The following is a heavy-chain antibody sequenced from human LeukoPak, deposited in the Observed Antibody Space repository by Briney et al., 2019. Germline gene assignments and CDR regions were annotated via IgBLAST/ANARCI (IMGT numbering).Heavy chain of an antibody. CDR3: ARAGYNWNDEGAFDM. CDR2: IIPIFGTA. CDR1: GCTFSSYA. V-gene: IGHV1-69*13. J-gene: IGHJ3*02. D-gene: IGHD1-1*01. Sequence: ASVKVSCKASGCTFSSYAISWVRQAPGKGLEWMGGIIPIFGTANYAQKFQGRVTITADESTSTAYMELSSLRSEDTAVYYCARAGYNWNDEGAFDMWGQGTMVTVSS.